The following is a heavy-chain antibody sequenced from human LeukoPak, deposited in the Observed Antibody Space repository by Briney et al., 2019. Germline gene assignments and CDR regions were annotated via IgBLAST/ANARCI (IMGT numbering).Heavy chain of an antibody. CDR1: GFTFSNAW. V-gene: IGHV3-15*01. Sequence: AGGSLRLSCAASGFTFSNAWMSWVRQAPGKGLEWVGRIKSKTDGGTTDYAAPVKGRFTISRDNSKNTLYLQMNSLRAEDTAVYYCASGRYSRSWGFDPWGQGTLVTVSS. J-gene: IGHJ5*02. D-gene: IGHD6-13*01. CDR2: IKSKTDGGTT. CDR3: ASGRYSRSWGFDP.